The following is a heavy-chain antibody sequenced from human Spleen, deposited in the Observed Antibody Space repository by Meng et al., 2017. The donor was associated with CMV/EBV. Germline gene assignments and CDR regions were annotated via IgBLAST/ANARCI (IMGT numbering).Heavy chain of an antibody. D-gene: IGHD1-26*01. CDR3: AKSWDGMDV. V-gene: IGHV3-21*01. CDR1: GYTFSAYA. Sequence: GESLKISCAASGYTFSAYAMNWVRQAPGKGLEWVSSISTTSTYIYYADSVKGRFTISIDNAKNSLFLQMNSLRADDTAVYYCAKSWDGMDVWGQGTTVTVSS. J-gene: IGHJ6*02. CDR2: ISTTSTYI.